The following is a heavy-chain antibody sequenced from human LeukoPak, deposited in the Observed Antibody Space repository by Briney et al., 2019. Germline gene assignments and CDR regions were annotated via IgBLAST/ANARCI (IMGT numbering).Heavy chain of an antibody. CDR3: ARSNNWGPDY. D-gene: IGHD7-27*01. V-gene: IGHV5-51*01. CDR2: IYPGDSDS. Sequence: GESLKISCRGSGYSFTSYWIGWVRQMPGKGLEWMGIIYPGDSDSRYSPSFQGQVTISVDKSIDTAYLQWSSLKASDTAVYYCARSNNWGPDYWGQGTLVTVSS. CDR1: GYSFTSYW. J-gene: IGHJ4*02.